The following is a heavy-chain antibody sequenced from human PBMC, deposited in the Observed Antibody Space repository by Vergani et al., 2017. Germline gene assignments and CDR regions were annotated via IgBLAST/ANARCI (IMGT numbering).Heavy chain of an antibody. CDR3: ARGNWKQQPAGWLDY. D-gene: IGHD1-20*01. CDR2: INHSGST. CDR1: GGSFSGYY. Sequence: QVQLQQWGAGLLKPSETLSLTCAVYGGSFSGYYWSWIRQPPGKGLEWIGEINHSGSTNYNPSLKSRVTISVDTSKNQFSLKLSSVTAADTAVYYCARGNWKQQPAGWLDYWGQGTLVTVSS. V-gene: IGHV4-34*01. J-gene: IGHJ4*02.